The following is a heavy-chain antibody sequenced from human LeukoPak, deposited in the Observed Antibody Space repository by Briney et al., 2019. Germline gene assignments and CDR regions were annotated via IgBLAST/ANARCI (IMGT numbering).Heavy chain of an antibody. Sequence: GGSLRLSCAASGFTFSSDGMHWVRQAPGKGLEWVGVIWYDGSVKYYADSVQGRFTISSDNSNNKLYLQMNRLRAEDTAVYYCARDRSSAYDYWGQGTLVTVSS. CDR1: GFTFSSDG. CDR3: ARDRSSAYDY. D-gene: IGHD3-22*01. J-gene: IGHJ4*02. V-gene: IGHV3-33*01. CDR2: IWYDGSVK.